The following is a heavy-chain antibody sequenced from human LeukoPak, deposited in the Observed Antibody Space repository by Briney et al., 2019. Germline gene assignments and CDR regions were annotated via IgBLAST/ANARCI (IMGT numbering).Heavy chain of an antibody. V-gene: IGHV4-59*01. J-gene: IGHJ3*02. CDR2: IYYSGST. Sequence: SETLSLICTVSGDSISSYYWSWNRQPPGRGLEWIGYIYYSGSTNYNPSLKSRVTISIDTSKNQFSLKLSSVTAADTAVYYCARKVARKGGDAFDIWGQGTMVTVSS. CDR3: ARKVARKGGDAFDI. D-gene: IGHD5-12*01. CDR1: GDSISSYY.